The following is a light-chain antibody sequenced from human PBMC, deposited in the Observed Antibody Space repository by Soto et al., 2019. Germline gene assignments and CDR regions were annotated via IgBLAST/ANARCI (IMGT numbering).Light chain of an antibody. J-gene: IGKJ1*01. V-gene: IGKV1-9*01. CDR3: QQLNSYPRT. Sequence: IQLTQSPSSLSASVGDRVTISCRASQGINSYLAWYQQKPGKAPNLLIFGASTLQSGVSSRFSGSGSGTDFTLTISSLRPEDFATYYCQQLNSYPRTFGQGTKVEMK. CDR2: GAS. CDR1: QGINSY.